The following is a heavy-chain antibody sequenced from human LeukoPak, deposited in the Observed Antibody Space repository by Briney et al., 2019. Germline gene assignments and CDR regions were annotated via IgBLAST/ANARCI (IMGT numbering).Heavy chain of an antibody. CDR1: GSTFSGSA. Sequence: PGGSLRLSCAASGSTFSGSAMHWVRQASGKGLEWVGRIRSKANSYATAYAASVKGRFTISRDDSKNTAYLQMNSLKTEDTAVYYCTRHVYGSGSYHQVSGDYWGQGTLVTVSS. V-gene: IGHV3-73*01. CDR3: TRHVYGSGSYHQVSGDY. CDR2: IRSKANSYAT. D-gene: IGHD3-10*01. J-gene: IGHJ4*02.